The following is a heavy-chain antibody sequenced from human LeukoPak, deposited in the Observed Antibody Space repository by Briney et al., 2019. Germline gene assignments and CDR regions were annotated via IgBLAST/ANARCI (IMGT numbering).Heavy chain of an antibody. CDR2: ISWDGGST. CDR1: GFTFDDYT. Sequence: PGGSLRLSCAASGFTFDDYTMHWVRHAPGKGLEWVSLISWDGGSTYYADSVKGRFTISRDNSKNSLYLQMNSLRTEDTALYYCAKDLDTAMVTAPGDYWGQGTLVTVSS. D-gene: IGHD5-18*01. V-gene: IGHV3-43*01. J-gene: IGHJ4*02. CDR3: AKDLDTAMVTAPGDY.